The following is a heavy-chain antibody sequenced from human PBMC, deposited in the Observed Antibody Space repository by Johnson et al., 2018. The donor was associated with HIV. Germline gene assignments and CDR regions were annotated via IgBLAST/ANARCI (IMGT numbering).Heavy chain of an antibody. CDR1: GFTFSSYG. CDR2: ISYDGTIK. Sequence: QVQLVESGGGLIQPGGSLRLSCPASGFTFSSYGMHWVRQAPGKGLEWVAVISYDGTIKYYADSAKDRFTISRDNSKNTLYLQMNSLRAEDTAVYYCARDNEDIVLVGAFDIWGQGTMVTVSS. J-gene: IGHJ3*02. D-gene: IGHD2-8*02. CDR3: ARDNEDIVLVGAFDI. V-gene: IGHV3-30*03.